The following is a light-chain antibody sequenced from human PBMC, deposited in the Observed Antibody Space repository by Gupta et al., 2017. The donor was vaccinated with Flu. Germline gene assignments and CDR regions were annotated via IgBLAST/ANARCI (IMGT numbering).Light chain of an antibody. Sequence: DIQMTQSPSTLSASVGDRVTITCRASQSISSWLAWYQQKPGKAPKLLIYKASSLESGVPSRVSGSGSGTEFTLTISSLQPDDFATYYCRQYTSYSYTFGQGTKLEIK. CDR3: RQYTSYSYT. J-gene: IGKJ2*01. CDR2: KAS. V-gene: IGKV1-5*03. CDR1: QSISSW.